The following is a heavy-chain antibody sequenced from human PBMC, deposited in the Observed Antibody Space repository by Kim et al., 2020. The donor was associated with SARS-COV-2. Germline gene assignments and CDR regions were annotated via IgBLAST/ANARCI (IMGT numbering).Heavy chain of an antibody. CDR3: AKDINWSRDSYLYGMDV. CDR2: ITWNGVAT. V-gene: IGHV3-43*01. D-gene: IGHD1-1*01. Sequence: GGSLRLSCAASGFTFYDYTMHWVRQVPGKGLEWISVITWNGVATYYADSVKGRFTISRDNTNSLYLQMNNLRTEDTAFYYCAKDINWSRDSYLYGMDVWGPGTTVTVPS. J-gene: IGHJ6*02. CDR1: GFTFYDYT.